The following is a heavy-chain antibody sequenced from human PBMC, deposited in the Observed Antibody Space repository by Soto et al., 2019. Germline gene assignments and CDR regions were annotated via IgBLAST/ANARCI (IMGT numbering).Heavy chain of an antibody. V-gene: IGHV3-30-3*01. CDR3: ARDRVYSRWLVKWNPAPQDY. D-gene: IGHD6-19*01. J-gene: IGHJ4*02. CDR1: GFTFSSYA. Sequence: GGSLRLSCAASGFTFSSYAMHWVRQAPGKGLEWVAVISYDGSNKYYADSVKGRFTISRDNSKNTLYLQMNSLRAEDTAVYYCARDRVYSRWLVKWNPAPQDYRGQGTLVTVSS. CDR2: ISYDGSNK.